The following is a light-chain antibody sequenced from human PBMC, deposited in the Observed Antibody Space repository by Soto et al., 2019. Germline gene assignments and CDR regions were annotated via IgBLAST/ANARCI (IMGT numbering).Light chain of an antibody. V-gene: IGLV2-23*01. J-gene: IGLJ1*01. CDR2: KGT. Sequence: QSALAQPASVSGCPGQPVSISCTWTSGGVGAYNSVSWYQQHPDKAPQLMIYKGTQRPSGVSNRFSGSTSGNAASLTISGLQAGDEADYFCCSSAPESTYVFGTGTKVTVL. CDR3: CSSAPESTYV. CDR1: SGGVGAYNS.